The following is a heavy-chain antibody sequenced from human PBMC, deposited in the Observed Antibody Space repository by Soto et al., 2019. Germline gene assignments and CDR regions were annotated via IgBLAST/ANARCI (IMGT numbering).Heavy chain of an antibody. CDR1: GYTFTSYY. J-gene: IGHJ4*02. D-gene: IGHD2-15*01. CDR3: ARDPPYCSGGSCSDNPFDY. Sequence: ASVKVSCKASGYTFTSYYMHWVRQAPGQGLEWMGIINPSGGSTSYAQKFQGRVTMTRDTSTSTVYMELSSLRSEDTAVYYCARDPPYCSGGSCSDNPFDYWGQGTLVTVSS. CDR2: INPSGGST. V-gene: IGHV1-46*01.